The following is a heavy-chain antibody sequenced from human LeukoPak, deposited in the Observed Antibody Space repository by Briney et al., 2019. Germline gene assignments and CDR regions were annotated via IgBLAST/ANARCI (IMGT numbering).Heavy chain of an antibody. V-gene: IGHV3-30-3*01. CDR3: ARESGGTYFDY. J-gene: IGHJ4*02. CDR1: GFTFSSFA. Sequence: GGSLRLSCADSGFTFSSFAMHWVRQAPGKGPEWVAVISYDGSNKYYADSVKGRFTISRDNSKNTLYLQMNSLRPEDTAVYYCARESGGTYFDYWGQGTLVTVSS. D-gene: IGHD6-13*01. CDR2: ISYDGSNK.